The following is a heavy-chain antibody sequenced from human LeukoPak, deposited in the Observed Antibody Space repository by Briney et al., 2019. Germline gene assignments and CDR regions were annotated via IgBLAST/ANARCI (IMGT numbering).Heavy chain of an antibody. J-gene: IGHJ4*02. CDR3: ARELVLWFGEIFDY. CDR2: IKQDGSEK. Sequence: PGGSLRLSCAASGFTFNSYWMSWVRQAPGKGLEWVANIKQDGSEKYYVDSVKGRFTISRDNAKNSLYLQMNSLRAEDTAVYYCARELVLWFGEIFDYWGQGTLVTVSS. D-gene: IGHD3-10*01. CDR1: GFTFNSYW. V-gene: IGHV3-7*03.